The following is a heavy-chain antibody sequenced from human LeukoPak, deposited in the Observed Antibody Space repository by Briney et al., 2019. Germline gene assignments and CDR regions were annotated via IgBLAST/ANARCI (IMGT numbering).Heavy chain of an antibody. D-gene: IGHD4-17*01. CDR1: GFIFSSYG. Sequence: GGSLRLSCTASGFIFSSYGMHWVRQAPGKGLEWVSGISGSGGSTYYADSVKGRFTISRDNSKNTLYLQTNSLRAEDTAVYYCAKGGAVTSPYYYYYYMDVWGKGTTVTVSS. J-gene: IGHJ6*03. CDR3: AKGGAVTSPYYYYYYMDV. V-gene: IGHV3-23*01. CDR2: ISGSGGST.